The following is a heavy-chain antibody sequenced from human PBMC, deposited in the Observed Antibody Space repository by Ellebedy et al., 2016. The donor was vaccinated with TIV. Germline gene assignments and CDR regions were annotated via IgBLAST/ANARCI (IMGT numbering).Heavy chain of an antibody. CDR1: GGSISSYY. CDR2: ISYSGNT. J-gene: IGHJ6*02. D-gene: IGHD3-22*01. Sequence: MPSETLSLTCTVSGGSISSYYWGWIRQPPGQGLEWIGYISYSGNTNYNPSLKSQATTSVDTSKNQFILRLSSVTAADTAVYYCVRQWDHYDSSGYYRGVEEGKYGMDVWGQGTTVTVSS. V-gene: IGHV4-59*08. CDR3: VRQWDHYDSSGYYRGVEEGKYGMDV.